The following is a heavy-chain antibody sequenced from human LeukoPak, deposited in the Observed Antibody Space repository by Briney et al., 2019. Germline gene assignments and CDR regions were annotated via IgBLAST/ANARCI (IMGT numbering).Heavy chain of an antibody. Sequence: GASVKVSCKASGGTFSSYAISWVRQAPGQGLEWMGRIIPILGIANYAQKFQGRVTITADKSTSTAYMELSSLRSEDTAVYYCARDHKGGYSYGYWDYWGQGTLVTVSS. J-gene: IGHJ4*02. D-gene: IGHD5-18*01. CDR2: IIPILGIA. CDR1: GGTFSSYA. V-gene: IGHV1-69*04. CDR3: ARDHKGGYSYGYWDY.